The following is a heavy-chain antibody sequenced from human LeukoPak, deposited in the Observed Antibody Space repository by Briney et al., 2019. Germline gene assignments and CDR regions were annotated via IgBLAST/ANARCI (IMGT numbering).Heavy chain of an antibody. CDR1: GFIFSNDG. CDR2: IWYDGSNK. V-gene: IGHV3-33*01. D-gene: IGHD4-17*01. J-gene: IGHJ4*02. Sequence: QPGRSLRLSWAASGFIFSNDGMHWVRQAPGKGLEWVALIWYDGSNKYYADFVKGRFTISRDNSKNTLYLQMNSLRAEDTAVYYCAREYGGTVTNPGGCDYWGQRTLVTVSS. CDR3: AREYGGTVTNPGGCDY.